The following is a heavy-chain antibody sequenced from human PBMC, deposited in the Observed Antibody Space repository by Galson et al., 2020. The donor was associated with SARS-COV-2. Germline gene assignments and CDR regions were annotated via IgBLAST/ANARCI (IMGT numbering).Heavy chain of an antibody. CDR2: ISYDGSNK. CDR1: GFTFSSYA. CDR3: ARDGSSWYLDY. D-gene: IGHD6-13*01. J-gene: IGHJ4*02. V-gene: IGHV3-30*04. Sequence: QLGESLKISCAASGFTFSSYAMHWVRQAPGKGLEWVAVISYDGSNKYYADSVKGRFTISRDNTKNTLYLQMNSLRAEDTAVDYCARDGSSWYLDYWGQGTLVTVSS.